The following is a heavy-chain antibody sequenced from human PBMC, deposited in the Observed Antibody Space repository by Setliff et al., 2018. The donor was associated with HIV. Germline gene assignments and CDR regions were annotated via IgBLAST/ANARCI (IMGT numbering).Heavy chain of an antibody. Sequence: ASVKVSCKASGYAFNRYNLNWVRQATGRGLEWMGWINPNSDNTAYAQRFQGRLTMTRNTSTGTVYVELSSLRSEDTAVYYCERIGRTPYYYYYMYVWGKGTTVTVSS. J-gene: IGHJ6*03. CDR1: GYAFNRYN. V-gene: IGHV1-8*01. D-gene: IGHD2-15*01. CDR2: INPNSDNT. CDR3: ERIGRTPYYYYYMYV.